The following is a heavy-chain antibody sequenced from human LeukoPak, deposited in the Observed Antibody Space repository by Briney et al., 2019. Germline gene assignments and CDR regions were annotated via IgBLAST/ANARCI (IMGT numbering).Heavy chain of an antibody. CDR1: GFTFSSYG. CDR2: ISYDGSNK. CDR3: ARAQIGGIDY. Sequence: GGSLRLSCAASGFTFSSYGMHWVRQAPGKGLEWVAVISYDGSNKYYVDSVKGRFTISRDNSKNTLYLQMNSLRAEDTAVYYCARAQIGGIDYWGQGTLVTVSS. V-gene: IGHV3-30*03. J-gene: IGHJ4*02.